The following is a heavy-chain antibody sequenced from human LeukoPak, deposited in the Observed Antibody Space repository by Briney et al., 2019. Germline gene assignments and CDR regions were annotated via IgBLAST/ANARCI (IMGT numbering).Heavy chain of an antibody. D-gene: IGHD6-19*01. CDR3: ARDREQWLANNWFDP. CDR1: GGSISSYY. CDR2: IYTSGST. Sequence: SETLSLTCTVSGGSISSYYWSWIRQPAGKGLEWIGRIYTSGSTNYNPSLKSRVTMSVDTSKNQFSLKLSSVTAADTAVYYCARDREQWLANNWFDPWGQGTLVTVSS. J-gene: IGHJ5*02. V-gene: IGHV4-4*07.